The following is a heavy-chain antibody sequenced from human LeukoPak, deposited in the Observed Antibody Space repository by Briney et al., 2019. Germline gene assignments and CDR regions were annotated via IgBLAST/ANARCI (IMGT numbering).Heavy chain of an antibody. CDR1: GYSISSGYY. Sequence: PSETLSLTCAVSGYSISSGYYWGWIRQPPGKGLEWIGSIYHSGGTYYNPSLKSRVTISVDTSKNQFSLKLSSVTAADTAVYYCARIYDFWSGYTGRHFDYWGQGTLVTVSS. V-gene: IGHV4-38-2*01. D-gene: IGHD3-3*01. J-gene: IGHJ4*02. CDR3: ARIYDFWSGYTGRHFDY. CDR2: IYHSGGT.